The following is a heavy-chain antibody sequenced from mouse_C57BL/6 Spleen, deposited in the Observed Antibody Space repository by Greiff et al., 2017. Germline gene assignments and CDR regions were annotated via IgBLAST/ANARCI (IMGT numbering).Heavy chain of an antibody. J-gene: IGHJ4*01. CDR3: ARTTVVGMDY. CDR1: GYTFTDYY. CDR2: IYPGSGNT. Sequence: QVQLQQSGAELVRPGASVKLSCKASGYTFTDYYINWVKQRPGQGLEWIARIYPGSGNTYSNEKFKGKATLTAEKSSSTAYMQLSSLTSEDSAVYFCARTTVVGMDYWGQGTSVTVSS. V-gene: IGHV1-76*01. D-gene: IGHD1-1*01.